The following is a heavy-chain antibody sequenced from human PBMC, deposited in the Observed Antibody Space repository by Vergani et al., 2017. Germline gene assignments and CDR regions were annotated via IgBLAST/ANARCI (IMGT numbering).Heavy chain of an antibody. D-gene: IGHD2-15*01. Sequence: QVQLQASGPGLVKPSETLSLTCPVSGDSVISTDYHWGWLRQPPGKGLEWIGSMDYSGSTSYNPSLESRISISFETPKNQFSLRLTSVTAADTAVYYCASKRGACRAAYCHSYDFWVPGTLVGVSS. CDR2: MDYSGST. CDR1: GDSVISTDYH. CDR3: ASKRGACRAAYCHSYDF. J-gene: IGHJ4*02. V-gene: IGHV4-39*01.